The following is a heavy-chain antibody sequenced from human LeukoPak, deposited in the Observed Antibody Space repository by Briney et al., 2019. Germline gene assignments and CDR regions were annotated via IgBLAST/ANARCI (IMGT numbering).Heavy chain of an antibody. J-gene: IGHJ4*02. CDR1: GFTFSSYA. Sequence: GGSLRLSCTTSGFTFSSYAMSWVRQAPGKGLEWVSVISGTGGSTYYADSVKGRFTIARDNSKNTVYLQMNSLRAEDTAVYYCAKAVRGVSTGRGDYFDYWGQGTLVTISS. D-gene: IGHD1-1*01. V-gene: IGHV3-23*01. CDR2: ISGTGGST. CDR3: AKAVRGVSTGRGDYFDY.